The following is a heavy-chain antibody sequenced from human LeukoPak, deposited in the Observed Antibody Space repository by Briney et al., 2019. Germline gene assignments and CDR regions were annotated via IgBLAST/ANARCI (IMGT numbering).Heavy chain of an antibody. Sequence: SETLSLTCTVSGGPISSSSYYWGWIRQPPGKGLEWIGSIYYSGSTYYNPSLKSRVTISVDTSKNQFSLKLSSVTAADTAVYYCARAYSSSWYFNWFDPWGRGTLVTVSS. CDR2: IYYSGST. CDR1: GGPISSSSYY. J-gene: IGHJ5*02. V-gene: IGHV4-39*07. D-gene: IGHD6-13*01. CDR3: ARAYSSSWYFNWFDP.